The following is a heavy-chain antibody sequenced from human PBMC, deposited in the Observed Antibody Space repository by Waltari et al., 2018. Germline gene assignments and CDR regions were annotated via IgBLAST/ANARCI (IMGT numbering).Heavy chain of an antibody. V-gene: IGHV4-34*01. J-gene: IGHJ4*02. CDR2: INHSGST. CDR3: ARGLAFVYYGSGSYYGY. CDR1: GGSFSGYY. Sequence: QVQLQQWGAGLLKPSETLSLTCSVYGGSFSGYYWSCIRQPPGKGLEWIGEINHSGSTNYNPSLKSRVTISVDTSKNQFSLKLSSVTAADTAVYYCARGLAFVYYGSGSYYGYWGQGTLVTVSS. D-gene: IGHD3-10*01.